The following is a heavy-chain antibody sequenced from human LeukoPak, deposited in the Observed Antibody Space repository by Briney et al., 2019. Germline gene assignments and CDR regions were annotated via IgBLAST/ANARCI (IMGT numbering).Heavy chain of an antibody. D-gene: IGHD4-23*01. J-gene: IGHJ6*03. CDR3: AKDRIGGASYYYYYYVDV. CDR2: ISWDGGST. CDR1: GFTFDDYA. V-gene: IGHV3-43D*03. Sequence: PGGSLRLSCAASGFTFDDYAMHWVRQAPGKGLEWVSLISWDGGSTYYADSVKGRFTISRDNSKNSLYLQMNSLRAEDTALYYCAKDRIGGASYYYYYYVDVWGKGTTVTVSS.